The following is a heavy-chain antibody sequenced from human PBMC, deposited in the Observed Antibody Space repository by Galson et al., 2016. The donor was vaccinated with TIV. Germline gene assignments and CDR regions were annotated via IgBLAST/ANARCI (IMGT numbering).Heavy chain of an antibody. CDR1: GFTFSSFA. J-gene: IGHJ5*02. D-gene: IGHD3-9*01. CDR3: AKDTGSLPRNWFDP. CDR2: ISGSGGTT. Sequence: SLRLSCAASGFTFSSFAMSWVRQAPGKALEWFSGISGSGGTTFYADSVKGRFSISRDNSKNTVYLQMNSLRAEDTAVYYCAKDTGSLPRNWFDPWGQGTLVTVSS. V-gene: IGHV3-23*01.